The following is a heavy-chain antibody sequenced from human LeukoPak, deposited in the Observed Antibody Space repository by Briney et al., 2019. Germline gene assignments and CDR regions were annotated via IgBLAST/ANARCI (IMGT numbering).Heavy chain of an antibody. D-gene: IGHD2-15*01. J-gene: IGHJ4*02. Sequence: PGGSLRLSCAASGFTVSSNYMSWVHQAPGKGLEWVSVIYSGGSTYYADSVKGRFTISRDNSKNTLYLQMNSLRAEDTAVYYCARDLSQSRYCSGGSCYYYWGQGTLVTVSS. CDR1: GFTVSSNY. V-gene: IGHV3-53*01. CDR3: ARDLSQSRYCSGGSCYYY. CDR2: IYSGGST.